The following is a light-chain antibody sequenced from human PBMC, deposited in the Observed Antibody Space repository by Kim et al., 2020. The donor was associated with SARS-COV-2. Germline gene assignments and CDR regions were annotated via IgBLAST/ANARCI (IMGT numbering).Light chain of an antibody. J-gene: IGLJ3*02. CDR1: NIQTKN. CDR3: QVWDSGTWV. V-gene: IGLV3-9*01. CDR2: KDS. Sequence: SYELTQPLSVSVALGQTARLTCGGNNIQTKNVHWYRQKPGQAPVLVMYKDSKRPSGIPERFSGSNSGNTATLTISRAQAGDEADYYGQVWDSGTWVFGGGTQLTVL.